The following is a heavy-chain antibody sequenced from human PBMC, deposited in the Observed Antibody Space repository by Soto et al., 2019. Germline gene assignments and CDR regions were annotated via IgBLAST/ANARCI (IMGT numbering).Heavy chain of an antibody. CDR1: GGTFSSYT. J-gene: IGHJ6*02. D-gene: IGHD3-3*01. Sequence: SVKVSCKASGGTFSSYTISWVRQAPGQGLEWMGRIIPILGIANYAQKFQGRVTITADKSTSTAYMELSSLRSEDTAVYYCARGAYSGYDFWSGYYTISHLGMDVWGQGTTVTVSS. CDR3: ARGAYSGYDFWSGYYTISHLGMDV. CDR2: IIPILGIA. V-gene: IGHV1-69*02.